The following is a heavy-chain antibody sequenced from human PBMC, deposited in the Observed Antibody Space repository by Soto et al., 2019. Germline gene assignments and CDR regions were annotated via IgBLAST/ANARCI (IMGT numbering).Heavy chain of an antibody. D-gene: IGHD2-15*01. J-gene: IGHJ4*02. CDR3: AKDSIVVVVAAFDY. CDR1: GFSFSSYA. Sequence: PGGSVSLSCGASGFSFSSYALCWVRQTAGQGLEWVSAISGGGGSTYYADSVKGRFTISRDNSKNTLYLQMNSLRAEDTAVYYCAKDSIVVVVAAFDYWGQGTLVTVSS. CDR2: ISGGGGST. V-gene: IGHV3-23*01.